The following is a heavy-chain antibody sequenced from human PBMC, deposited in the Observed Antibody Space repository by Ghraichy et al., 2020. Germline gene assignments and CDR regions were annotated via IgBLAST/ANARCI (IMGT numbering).Heavy chain of an antibody. CDR1: GGSMSDYS. J-gene: IGHJ4*02. D-gene: IGHD1-26*01. V-gene: IGHV4-59*01. CDR2: IYDSGST. Sequence: SETLSLTCSVSGGSMSDYSWNWIRQPPGKGLEWIGYIYDSGSTDYNPSLKSRVTIAADTSKNQFSLKLSSVTAADTAVFYCARGRIVGVTGYYFDNWGQGTLVTVSS. CDR3: ARGRIVGVTGYYFDN.